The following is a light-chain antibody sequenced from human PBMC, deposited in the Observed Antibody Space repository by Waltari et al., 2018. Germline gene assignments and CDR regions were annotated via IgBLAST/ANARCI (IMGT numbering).Light chain of an antibody. Sequence: EIVLTQSPATLSLSPGDRATLHCRASQSVSSHLAWYQQKPGQAPRLLIYGASNRTTGIPARFSGSGSGTDFTLTISSLEPEDFALYYCQQRSDWPPLFTFGPGTKVEIK. CDR2: GAS. V-gene: IGKV3-11*01. CDR3: QQRSDWPPLFT. J-gene: IGKJ3*01. CDR1: QSVSSH.